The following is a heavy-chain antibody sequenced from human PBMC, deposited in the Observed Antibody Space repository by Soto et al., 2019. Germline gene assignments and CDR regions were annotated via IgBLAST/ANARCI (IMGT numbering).Heavy chain of an antibody. J-gene: IGHJ6*02. CDR1: GGSISSSNYY. CDR3: ARLGGYCSTTGCYGYYAMDV. CDR2: IYYSGNT. V-gene: IGHV4-39*01. Sequence: SETLSLTCTVSGGSISSSNYYWGWIRQPPGKGLEWIGSIYYSGNTYYNPSLKSRVTMSVDTSKNQFSLKLSSVTAADTAVYYCARLGGYCSTTGCYGYYAMDVWGQGTKVTVS. D-gene: IGHD2-2*01.